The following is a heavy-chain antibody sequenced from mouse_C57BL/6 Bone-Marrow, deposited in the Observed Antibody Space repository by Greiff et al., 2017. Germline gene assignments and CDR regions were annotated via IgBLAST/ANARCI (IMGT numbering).Heavy chain of an antibody. CDR2: IYPRSGNT. CDR3: ARLAMVTTGFAY. D-gene: IGHD2-2*01. J-gene: IGHJ3*01. Sequence: VQLQESGAELARPGASVKLSCKASGYTFTSYGISWVKQRTGQGLEWIGEIYPRSGNTYYNEKFKGKATLTADKSSSTAYMELRSLTSEDSAVYFCARLAMVTTGFAYWGQGTLVTVSA. V-gene: IGHV1-81*01. CDR1: GYTFTSYG.